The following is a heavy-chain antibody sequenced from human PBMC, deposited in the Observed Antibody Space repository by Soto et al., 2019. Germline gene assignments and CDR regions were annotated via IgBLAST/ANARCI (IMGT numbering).Heavy chain of an antibody. V-gene: IGHV3-23*01. J-gene: IGHJ2*01. Sequence: EVQLLESGGGLVKPGGSLRLSCAASGFTFSKYAMSWVRLAPGKGLEWVSSISANGGITDYADSVKGRFTISRDNFQNSWALQMDSLRGDDTALYFCAKDKYTDSVRKVWFFDYWGRGTLVTVSS. CDR3: AKDKYTDSVRKVWFFDY. D-gene: IGHD2-15*01. CDR2: ISANGGIT. CDR1: GFTFSKYA.